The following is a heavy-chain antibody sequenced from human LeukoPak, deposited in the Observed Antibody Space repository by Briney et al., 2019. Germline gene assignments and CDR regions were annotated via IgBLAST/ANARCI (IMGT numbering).Heavy chain of an antibody. J-gene: IGHJ4*02. CDR3: ARASYYYDSGGYPRYYFDY. V-gene: IGHV1-2*02. D-gene: IGHD3-22*01. Sequence: ASVKVSCKASGYTFTDYYMHWVRQAPGQGLEWMGWINPNSGGTNYAQKFQGRVTMTRDTSISTAYMELSRLRSDDTAVYYCARASYYYDSGGYPRYYFDYWGQGTLVTVSS. CDR2: INPNSGGT. CDR1: GYTFTDYY.